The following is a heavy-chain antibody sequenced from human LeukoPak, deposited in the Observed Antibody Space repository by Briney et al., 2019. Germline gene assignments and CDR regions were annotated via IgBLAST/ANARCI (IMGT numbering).Heavy chain of an antibody. Sequence: GGSLRLSCAASGFTFSSYSMNWVRQAPGKGLEWVSSISSSSSYIYYADSVKGRFPISRDNAKNSLYLQMNSLRAEDTAVYYCAREVVDTAMVTNFDYWGQGTLVTVSS. V-gene: IGHV3-21*01. CDR2: ISSSSSYI. CDR1: GFTFSSYS. J-gene: IGHJ4*02. CDR3: AREVVDTAMVTNFDY. D-gene: IGHD5-18*01.